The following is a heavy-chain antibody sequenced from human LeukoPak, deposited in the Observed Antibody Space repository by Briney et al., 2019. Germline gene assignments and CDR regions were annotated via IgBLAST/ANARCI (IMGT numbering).Heavy chain of an antibody. D-gene: IGHD6-13*01. Sequence: ASVTVSCKASGYTFTSYGISWVRQAPGQGLEWMGWISAYNGNTNYAQKLQGRVTMTTDTSTSTAYMELRGLRSDDTAVYYCARDPHRIAAAGTVFDYWGQGTLVTVSS. V-gene: IGHV1-18*01. CDR2: ISAYNGNT. CDR3: ARDPHRIAAAGTVFDY. J-gene: IGHJ4*02. CDR1: GYTFTSYG.